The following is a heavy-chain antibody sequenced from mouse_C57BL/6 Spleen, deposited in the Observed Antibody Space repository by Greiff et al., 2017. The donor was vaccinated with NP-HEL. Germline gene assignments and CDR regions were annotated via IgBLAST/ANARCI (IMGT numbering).Heavy chain of an antibody. CDR2: IYPGSGST. Sequence: VQLQQPGAELVKPGASVKMSCKASGYTFTSYWITWVKQRPGQGLEWIGDIYPGSGSTNYNEKFKSKATLTVDTSSSTAYMQLSSLTSEDSAVYYCARARNYGNYAAMDYWGQGTSVTVSS. V-gene: IGHV1-55*01. J-gene: IGHJ4*01. CDR3: ARARNYGNYAAMDY. CDR1: GYTFTSYW. D-gene: IGHD2-1*01.